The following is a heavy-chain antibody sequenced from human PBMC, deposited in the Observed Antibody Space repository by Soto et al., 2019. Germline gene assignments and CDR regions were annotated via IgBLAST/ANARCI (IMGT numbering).Heavy chain of an antibody. CDR3: ARASRYCSGGSCYRY. V-gene: IGHV3-11*06. Sequence: PGGPLRLSCAASGFTFSDYYMSWIRQAPGKGLEWVSYISSSSSYTNYADSVKGRFTISRDNAKNSLYLQMNSLRAEDTAVYYCARASRYCSGGSCYRYWGQGTLVTVSS. D-gene: IGHD2-15*01. CDR2: ISSSSSYT. J-gene: IGHJ4*02. CDR1: GFTFSDYY.